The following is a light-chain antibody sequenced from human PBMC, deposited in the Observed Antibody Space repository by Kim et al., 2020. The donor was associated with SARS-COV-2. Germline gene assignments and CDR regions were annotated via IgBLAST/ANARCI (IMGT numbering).Light chain of an antibody. CDR3: HQYNDWPPLT. J-gene: IGKJ4*01. CDR1: QSVSSN. V-gene: IGKV3-15*01. CDR2: GAS. Sequence: EIVMTQSPATLSVSPGERATLSCRASQSVSSNLAWYQQKPGQAPRLLIYGASTRAPGIPARFSDSGSGTDFTLTIYSLQSEDFAVYYCHQYNDWPPLTFGGGTKVDIK.